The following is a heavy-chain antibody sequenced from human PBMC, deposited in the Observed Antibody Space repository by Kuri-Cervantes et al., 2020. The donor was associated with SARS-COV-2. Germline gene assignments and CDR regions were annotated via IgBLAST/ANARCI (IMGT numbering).Heavy chain of an antibody. Sequence: ASVKVSCKASGYTFTSYGISWVRQAPGQGLEWMGWISAYNGNTNYAQKLQGRVTMTTDTSTSTAYMELRSLRSDDTAVYYCARGGYFDWLANLYYCYMDVWGKGTTVTVSS. CDR1: GYTFTSYG. V-gene: IGHV1-18*01. CDR2: ISAYNGNT. CDR3: ARGGYFDWLANLYYCYMDV. J-gene: IGHJ6*03. D-gene: IGHD3-9*01.